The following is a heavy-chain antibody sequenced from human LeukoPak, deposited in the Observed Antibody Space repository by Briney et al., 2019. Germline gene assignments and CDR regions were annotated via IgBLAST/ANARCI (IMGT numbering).Heavy chain of an antibody. CDR2: ISSSSSYI. CDR3: ARGSYSSSWYGSEYFQL. V-gene: IGHV3-21*01. J-gene: IGHJ1*01. Sequence: GGSLRLSCAASGFTFSSYSMNWVRQAPGKGLEWVSSISSSSSYIYYADSVKGRFTISRDNAKNSLYLQMSSLRAEDTAVYYCARGSYSSSWYGSEYFQLWGQGTLVTVSS. CDR1: GFTFSSYS. D-gene: IGHD6-13*01.